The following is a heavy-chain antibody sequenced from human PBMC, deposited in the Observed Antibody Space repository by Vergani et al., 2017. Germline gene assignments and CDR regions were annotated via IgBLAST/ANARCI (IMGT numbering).Heavy chain of an antibody. J-gene: IGHJ6*02. Sequence: QVQLVESGGGLVKPGGSLRLSCAASGFTFSDYYMSWIRQAPGKGLEWVSYISPGASTVSYTDSVTGRFTVSRDNDNNSLTLDMTTLRDEDTAVYYCAKNPGIATTRHYYAMDVWCQGTTVTVAS. V-gene: IGHV3-11*04. CDR1: GFTFSDYY. CDR2: ISPGASTV. D-gene: IGHD6-13*01. CDR3: AKNPGIATTRHYYAMDV.